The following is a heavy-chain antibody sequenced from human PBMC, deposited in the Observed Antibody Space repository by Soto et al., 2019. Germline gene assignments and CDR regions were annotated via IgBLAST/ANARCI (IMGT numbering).Heavy chain of an antibody. CDR3: ASVRKWVQRDFLDY. CDR1: GFTFGNYA. CDR2: ISYDGKTK. J-gene: IGHJ4*02. Sequence: GGSLRLSCATSGFTFGNYAMHWVRQAPGKGLEWVALISYDGKTKDYADFVRERFTISRDNSKNTLWLQMSSLRPDDTAVYYCASVRKWVQRDFLDYCVLRKVVTVSA. D-gene: IGHD1-1*01. V-gene: IGHV3-30*04.